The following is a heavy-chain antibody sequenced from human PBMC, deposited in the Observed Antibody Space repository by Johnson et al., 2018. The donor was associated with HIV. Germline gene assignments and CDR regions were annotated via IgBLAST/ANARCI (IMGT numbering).Heavy chain of an antibody. CDR1: GFTFDDYG. CDR3: ARGQGGAIHHDAFDI. D-gene: IGHD3-16*01. V-gene: IGHV3-20*04. CDR2: INWNGGST. Sequence: VQLVESGGGVVRPGGSLRLSCAAYGFTFDDYGMSWVRQAPGKGLEWVSGINWNGGSTGYAGSVKGRFTISRDNAKNSLYLQMNSLRAEDTALYYCARGQGGAIHHDAFDIWGQGTMVTVSS. J-gene: IGHJ3*02.